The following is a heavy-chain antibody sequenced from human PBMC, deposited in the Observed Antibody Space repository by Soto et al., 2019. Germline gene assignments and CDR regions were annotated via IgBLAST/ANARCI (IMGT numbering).Heavy chain of an antibody. Sequence: QVELVQSGAEVKKSGSSMRVSCKASGGTFSDYAIAWVRQAPGQGLEWMGGIIPILGTPEYAQKFKGRVTITADESTSTAYMEVSNLRSEDTAMYYCARVASRRVGGVIVRDAFDLWGQGTMVTVSS. V-gene: IGHV1-69*12. D-gene: IGHD3-16*02. CDR3: ARVASRRVGGVIVRDAFDL. J-gene: IGHJ3*01. CDR2: IIPILGTP. CDR1: GGTFSDYA.